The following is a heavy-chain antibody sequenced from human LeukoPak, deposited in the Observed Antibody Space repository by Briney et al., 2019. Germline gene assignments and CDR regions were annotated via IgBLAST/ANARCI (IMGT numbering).Heavy chain of an antibody. CDR1: GFTFSSYA. CDR2: ISYDGSNK. D-gene: IGHD3-22*01. CDR3: ARAGYRYYYDSSGYYTNDAFDI. Sequence: GGSLRLSCAASGFTFSSYAMHWVRQAPGKGLEWVAVISYDGSNKYYADSVKGRFTISRDNSKNTLYLQMNSLRAEDTAVYYCARAGYRYYYDSSGYYTNDAFDIWGQGTMVTVSS. V-gene: IGHV3-30*04. J-gene: IGHJ3*02.